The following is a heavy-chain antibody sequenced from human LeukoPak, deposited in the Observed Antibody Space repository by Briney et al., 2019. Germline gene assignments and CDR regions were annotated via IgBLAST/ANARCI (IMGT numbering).Heavy chain of an antibody. V-gene: IGHV3-72*01. CDR1: GFTFSDHY. J-gene: IGHJ4*02. CDR3: AKDPRPGPHSPIMVRGPSASYFDY. CDR2: SRNRAKSYTT. D-gene: IGHD3-10*01. Sequence: GGSLRLSCAVSGFTFSDHYMDWVRQAPGKGLEWVGRSRNRAKSYTTDYAASVKGRSTISRDDSKSTLYLQMNSLTVEDTAVYFCAKDPRPGPHSPIMVRGPSASYFDYWGQGTLVTVSS.